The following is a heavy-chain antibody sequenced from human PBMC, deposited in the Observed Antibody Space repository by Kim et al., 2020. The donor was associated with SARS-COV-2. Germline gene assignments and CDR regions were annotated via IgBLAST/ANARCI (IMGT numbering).Heavy chain of an antibody. CDR1: GFTFDDYA. J-gene: IGHJ6*02. V-gene: IGHV3-9*01. D-gene: IGHD1-26*01. CDR3: AKDISTVIWDYYGMDV. CDR2: ISWNNGSI. Sequence: GGSLRLSCAASGFTFDDYAMHWVRQAPGRGLEWVSGISWNNGSIGYADSVKGRFTISRDNAKNSLYLQMNSLRAEDTALYYCAKDISTVIWDYYGMDVWGQGTTVTVSS.